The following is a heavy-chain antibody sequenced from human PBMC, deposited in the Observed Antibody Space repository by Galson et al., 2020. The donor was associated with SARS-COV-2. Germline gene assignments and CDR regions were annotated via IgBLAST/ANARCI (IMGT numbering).Heavy chain of an antibody. V-gene: IGHV1-18*04. D-gene: IGHD3-9*01. Sequence: ASVKVSCKASGYTFTSYGISWVRQAPGQGLEWMGWISAYNGNTNYAQKLQGRVTMTTDTSTSTAYMELRSLRSDDTAVYYCARDRAFNYDILTGYYNGKQDNYYYGMDVWGQGTTVTVSS. CDR1: GYTFTSYG. J-gene: IGHJ6*02. CDR2: ISAYNGNT. CDR3: ARDRAFNYDILTGYYNGKQDNYYYGMDV.